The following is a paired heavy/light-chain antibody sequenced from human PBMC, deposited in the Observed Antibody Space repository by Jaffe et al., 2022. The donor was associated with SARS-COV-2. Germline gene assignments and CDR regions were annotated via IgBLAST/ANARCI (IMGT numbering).Heavy chain of an antibody. CDR3: SRGLGNLLIAVMDY. D-gene: IGHD3-22*01. Sequence: EVQVMESGGDSVQPGRSLRLSCTVSGFSFRSYAMSWFRQAPGKGLEWLGLIRAQQFGGATVYAASVKGRFTISRDDSKSIAYLQMNDLKSEDTAVYFCSRGLGNLLIAVMDYWGQGTLVTVSA. CDR1: GFSFRSYA. CDR2: IRAQQFGGAT. V-gene: IGHV3-49*03. J-gene: IGHJ4*02.
Light chain of an antibody. CDR2: DVF. Sequence: QSALTQPRSVSESPGQSVTISCTGTSSDIGTYDFVSWYQQHPGRAPKLIIYDVFKRPSGVPDRFSGSKSGNTASLNIYELETEDEADYYCFSYAGNYNLIFGGGTKLTVL. CDR3: FSYAGNYNLI. V-gene: IGLV2-11*01. J-gene: IGLJ2*01. CDR1: SSDIGTYDF.